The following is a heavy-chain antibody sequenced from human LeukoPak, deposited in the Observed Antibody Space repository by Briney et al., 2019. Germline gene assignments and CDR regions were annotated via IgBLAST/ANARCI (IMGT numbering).Heavy chain of an antibody. CDR1: GFTFSSYG. D-gene: IGHD2-2*02. CDR3: AKEGCSSTSCYTGIDY. CDR2: IWYDGSNK. V-gene: IGHV3-33*06. Sequence: GSLRLSCAASGFTFSSYGLHWGRQAPGKGLEGVAVIWYDGSNKYYADSVKGRFTIYRDNSKNTLYLQMNRLRAEDTAVYYCAKEGCSSTSCYTGIDYWGQGTLVTVSS. J-gene: IGHJ4*02.